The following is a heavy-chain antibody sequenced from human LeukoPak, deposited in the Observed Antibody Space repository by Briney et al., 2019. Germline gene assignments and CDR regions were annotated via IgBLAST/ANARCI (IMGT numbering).Heavy chain of an antibody. V-gene: IGHV3-30*02. D-gene: IGHD6-13*01. CDR3: ARALYASSSWHTFDI. Sequence: TGGSLRLSCAASGFTFSSYGMHWVRQAPGKGLEWVAFIRYDGSNNYYADSVEGRFTISRDNGKNSLHLQMNSLRAEDTAFYYCARALYASSSWHTFDIWGQGTMVTVSS. CDR1: GFTFSSYG. J-gene: IGHJ3*02. CDR2: IRYDGSNN.